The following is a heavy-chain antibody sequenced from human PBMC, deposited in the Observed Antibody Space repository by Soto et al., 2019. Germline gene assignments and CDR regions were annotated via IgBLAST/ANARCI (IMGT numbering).Heavy chain of an antibody. D-gene: IGHD3-10*01. CDR2: ISSSSSYI. J-gene: IGHJ3*02. CDR3: ARETLWPQGGGAFDI. CDR1: GFTFSNYA. Sequence: GESLKISCAASGFTFSNYAMSWVRQAPGKGLEWVSSISSSSSYIYYADSVKGRFTISRDNAKNSLYLQMNSLRAEDTAVYYCARETLWPQGGGAFDIWGQGTMVTVS. V-gene: IGHV3-21*01.